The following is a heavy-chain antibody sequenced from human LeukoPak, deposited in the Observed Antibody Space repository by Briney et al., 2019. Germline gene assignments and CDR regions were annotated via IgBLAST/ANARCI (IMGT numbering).Heavy chain of an antibody. D-gene: IGHD4-17*01. Sequence: GGSLRLSCAASGFTFSSYSMNWVRQAPGKGLEWVSSISSSGNYIYYADSVKGRFTISRDNAKNSLYLQMNSLRAEDTAVYYCARDLTDYGDYVGAQIDYWGQGTLVTVSS. J-gene: IGHJ4*02. V-gene: IGHV3-21*01. CDR3: ARDLTDYGDYVGAQIDY. CDR2: ISSSGNYI. CDR1: GFTFSSYS.